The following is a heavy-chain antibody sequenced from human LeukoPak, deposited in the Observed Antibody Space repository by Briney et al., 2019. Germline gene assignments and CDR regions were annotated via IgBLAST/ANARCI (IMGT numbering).Heavy chain of an antibody. CDR1: GYTFTGYY. V-gene: IGHV1-2*04. Sequence: ASVKVSCKASGYTFTGYYMHWVRQAPGQGLEWMGWINPNSGGTNYAQKFQGWVTMTRDTSISTAYMELSRLRSDDTAVYYCARGIAAAANYYYYGMDVWGQGTTVTVSS. J-gene: IGHJ6*02. CDR2: INPNSGGT. CDR3: ARGIAAAANYYYYGMDV. D-gene: IGHD6-13*01.